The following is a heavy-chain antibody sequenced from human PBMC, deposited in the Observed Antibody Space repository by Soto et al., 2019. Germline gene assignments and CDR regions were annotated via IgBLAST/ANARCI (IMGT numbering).Heavy chain of an antibody. CDR1: GGSISSSRYY. CDR3: ARRTYSNGLFDY. Sequence: SETLSLTCAVSGGSISSSRYYWGWIRQPPGKGLEWIGSIYYSGSTYYNPSLKSRLTISVDTSKNQFSLKLSSVTAADTAVYFCARRTYSNGLFDYWGQGTLVTVSS. J-gene: IGHJ4*02. D-gene: IGHD5-18*01. CDR2: IYYSGST. V-gene: IGHV4-39*01.